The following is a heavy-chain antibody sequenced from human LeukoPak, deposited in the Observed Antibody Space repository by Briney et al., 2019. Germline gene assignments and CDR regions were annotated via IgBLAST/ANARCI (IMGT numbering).Heavy chain of an antibody. Sequence: GGSLRLSCAASGFTFSSYSMNWVRQAPGKGLEWVSYISSSSSTIYYADSVKGRFTISRDNAKNSLYLQMNSLRAEDTAVYYCAKAGVGDYVMVYFDYWGQGTLVTVSS. CDR2: ISSSSSTI. CDR1: GFTFSSYS. CDR3: AKAGVGDYVMVYFDY. J-gene: IGHJ4*02. V-gene: IGHV3-48*04. D-gene: IGHD2-21*02.